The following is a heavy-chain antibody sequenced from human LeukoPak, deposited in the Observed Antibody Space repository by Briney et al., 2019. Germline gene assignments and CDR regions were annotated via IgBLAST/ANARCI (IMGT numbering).Heavy chain of an antibody. CDR1: GYSFTSYW. D-gene: IGHD3-10*01. CDR3: ARRGDSSEYYGSGSYYHHYYYYGMDV. CDR2: IYPGDSDT. Sequence: GESLKISCKGSGYSFTSYWIGWVRQMPGEGLEWMGIIYPGDSDTRYSPSFQGQVTISADKSISTAYLQWSSLKASDTAMYYCARRGDSSEYYGSGSYYHHYYYYGMDVWGQGTTVTVSS. V-gene: IGHV5-51*01. J-gene: IGHJ6*02.